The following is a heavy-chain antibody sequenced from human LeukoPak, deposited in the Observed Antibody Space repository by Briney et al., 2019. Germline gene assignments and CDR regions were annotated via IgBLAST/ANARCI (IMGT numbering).Heavy chain of an antibody. J-gene: IGHJ4*02. CDR3: ARDLNWETY. CDR1: GGSFSGYY. CDR2: INHSGST. V-gene: IGHV4-34*01. Sequence: SETLSLTCAVYGGSFSGYYWSWIRQPPGKGLEWIGEINHSGSTNYNPSLKSRVTISVDTSKNQFSLKLSSVTAADTAVYYCARDLNWETYWGQGTLVSVSS. D-gene: IGHD7-27*01.